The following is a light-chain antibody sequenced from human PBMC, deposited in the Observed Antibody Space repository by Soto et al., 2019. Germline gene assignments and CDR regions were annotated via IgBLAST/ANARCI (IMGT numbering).Light chain of an antibody. J-gene: IGKJ5*01. V-gene: IGKV1-12*01. Sequence: DIHMTQSRSTLPASVGDRVTITCRASQSISNWLAWYQQKPGKPPKLLIYAASSLQSGVPSRFSGSGFWTDFTLPLSRLQPEDSEIYYCQQADTFPITFGQGTRLEI. CDR2: AAS. CDR1: QSISNW. CDR3: QQADTFPIT.